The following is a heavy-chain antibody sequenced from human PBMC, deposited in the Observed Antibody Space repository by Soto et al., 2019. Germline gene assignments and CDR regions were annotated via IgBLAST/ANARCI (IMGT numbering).Heavy chain of an antibody. Sequence: SETLSLTCAVYGGSFSGYFWNWIRQTPGKGLEWIGKVNHNGRNNYNPSLKSRVTISLDMSKNQISLKLTSVTAADTAVYYCARVYISYYDILTGYSIRYYFDYWGQGTLVTVSS. V-gene: IGHV4-34*01. D-gene: IGHD3-9*01. CDR1: GGSFSGYF. J-gene: IGHJ4*02. CDR3: ARVYISYYDILTGYSIRYYFDY. CDR2: VNHNGRN.